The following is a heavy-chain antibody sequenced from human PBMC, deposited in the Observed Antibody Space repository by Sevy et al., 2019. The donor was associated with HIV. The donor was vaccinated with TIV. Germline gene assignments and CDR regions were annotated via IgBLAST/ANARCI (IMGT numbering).Heavy chain of an antibody. CDR1: GFSLSSSGVG. Sequence: SGATLVKPTQTLTLTCTFSGFSLSSSGVGVGWIRQPPGKALEWLAVIYWNDDKRYSPSLKTRLTITKDTSKNQVVLTMTNMDPVDTATYYCAHRRSYDPRGDWFDPWGQGTLVTVSS. J-gene: IGHJ5*02. V-gene: IGHV2-5*01. D-gene: IGHD3-10*01. CDR3: AHRRSYDPRGDWFDP. CDR2: IYWNDDK.